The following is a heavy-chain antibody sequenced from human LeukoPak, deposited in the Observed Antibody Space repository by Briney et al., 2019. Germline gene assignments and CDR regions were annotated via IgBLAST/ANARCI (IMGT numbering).Heavy chain of an antibody. CDR1: GYTFTGYY. D-gene: IGHD3-22*01. CDR2: INPNSGGT. J-gene: IGHJ4*02. V-gene: IGHV1-2*02. Sequence: GASVKVSCKASGYTFTGYYMHWVRQAPGQGLEWMGWINPNSGGTNYAQKFQGRVTMTRDTSISTAYMELSRLRSDDTAVYYCARVRELNYFDNSGYDRSYFDYWGQGALVTVSS. CDR3: ARVRELNYFDNSGYDRSYFDY.